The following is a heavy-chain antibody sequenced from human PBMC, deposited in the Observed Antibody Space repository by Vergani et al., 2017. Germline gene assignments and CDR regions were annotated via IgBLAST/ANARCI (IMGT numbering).Heavy chain of an antibody. CDR2: IDWDDDK. D-gene: IGHD6-19*01. J-gene: IGHJ4*02. CDR1: GFSLSTSGMR. V-gene: IGHV2-70*04. Sequence: QVTLKESGPALVKPTQTLTLTCTFSGFSLSTSGMRVSWIRQPPGKALEWLARIDWDDDKFYSTSLKTRLTISKDTSKNQVVLTITNMDPVDTATYYCARTAYSSGWYFDYWGQGTLVTVSS. CDR3: ARTAYSSGWYFDY.